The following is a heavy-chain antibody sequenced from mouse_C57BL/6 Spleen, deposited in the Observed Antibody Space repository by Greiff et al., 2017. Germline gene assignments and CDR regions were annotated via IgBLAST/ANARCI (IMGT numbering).Heavy chain of an antibody. CDR3: ARNDYDAMDY. V-gene: IGHV2-2*01. Sequence: VQVVESGPGLVQPSQSLSITCTVSGFSLTSYGVHWVRQSPGTGLEWLGVIWSGGGTDYNEAFISRHSISKDNSKSQVFFKMNSLQADDTAIYYCARNDYDAMDYWGQGTSVTVSS. CDR2: IWSGGGT. CDR1: GFSLTSYG. J-gene: IGHJ4*01.